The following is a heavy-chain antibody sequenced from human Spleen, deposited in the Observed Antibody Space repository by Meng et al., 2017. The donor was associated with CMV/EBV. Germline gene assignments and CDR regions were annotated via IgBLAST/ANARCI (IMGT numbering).Heavy chain of an antibody. V-gene: IGHV1-18*04. CDR1: GYTFTGYY. J-gene: IGHJ4*02. CDR3: ARDEGASEEWELLSTVDY. D-gene: IGHD1-26*01. CDR2: ISAYNGNT. Sequence: ASVKVSCKASGYTFTGYYMHWVRQAPGQGLEWMGWISAYNGNTNYAQKLQGRVTMTTDTSTSTAYMELRSLRSDDTAVYYCARDEGASEEWELLSTVDYWGQGTLVTVSS.